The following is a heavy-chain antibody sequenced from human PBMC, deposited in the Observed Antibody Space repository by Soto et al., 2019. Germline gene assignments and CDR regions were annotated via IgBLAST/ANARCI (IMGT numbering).Heavy chain of an antibody. Sequence: QIQLVQSGAEVKKPGASVKVSGKASGYTLTSYAMHWERQAPGQRIEWMGWINDGNGNTKYSQKFQGRVTITRDTSASTAYMELSSLRSEDTAVYYCAIEPYYYGSGSYPITYYYGMDVWGQGTTVTVSS. J-gene: IGHJ6*02. CDR3: AIEPYYYGSGSYPITYYYGMDV. CDR2: INDGNGNT. V-gene: IGHV1-3*01. CDR1: GYTLTSYA. D-gene: IGHD3-10*01.